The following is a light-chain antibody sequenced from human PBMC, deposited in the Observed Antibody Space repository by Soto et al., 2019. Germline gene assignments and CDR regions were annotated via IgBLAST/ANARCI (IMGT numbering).Light chain of an antibody. CDR3: SSYTTYRPYV. CDR2: EVS. Sequence: QSALTQPASVSGSPGQSITISCTGTSSDVGGYNYVSWYQQHPGKAPKLMIYEVSNRPSGVSNRFSGSKSGNTASLTISGLQADDEADYYCSSYTTYRPYVFGSGTKLTVL. J-gene: IGLJ1*01. CDR1: SSDVGGYNY. V-gene: IGLV2-14*01.